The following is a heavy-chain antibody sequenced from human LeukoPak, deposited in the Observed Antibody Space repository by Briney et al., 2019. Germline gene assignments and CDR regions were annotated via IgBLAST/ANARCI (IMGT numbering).Heavy chain of an antibody. CDR1: GYSFTTYW. CDR2: IYPGDSDT. CDR3: ARRSSTASRYFDF. V-gene: IGHV5-51*01. J-gene: IGHJ4*02. Sequence: GESLKISCKASGYSFTTYWIGWVRQMPGKGLEWMGIIYPGDSDTIYSPSFQGQVTISADKSISTAYLQWSSLKASDTAMYYCARRSSTASRYFDFWGQGALVTVSS. D-gene: IGHD2/OR15-2a*01.